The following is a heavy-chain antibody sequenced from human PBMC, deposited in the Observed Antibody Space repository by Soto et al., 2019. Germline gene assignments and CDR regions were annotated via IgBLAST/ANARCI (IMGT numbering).Heavy chain of an antibody. CDR2: FYYSGST. D-gene: IGHD3-9*01. V-gene: IGHV4-59*08. J-gene: IGHJ4*02. Sequence: SETLSLTCTVSGGSISSYYWSWIRQPPGKGLEWIGYFYYSGSTNYNPSLKSRVTISVDTSKNQFSLKLSSVTAADTAVYFCARLEGLATISYYFDFWGQGAQVTVSS. CDR1: GGSISSYY. CDR3: ARLEGLATISYYFDF.